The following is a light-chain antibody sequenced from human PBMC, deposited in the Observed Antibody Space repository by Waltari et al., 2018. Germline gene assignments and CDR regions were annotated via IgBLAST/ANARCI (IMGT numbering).Light chain of an antibody. Sequence: QSVLTQPPSVSGAPGQRVTISCTGRSSNIGSDFDVHWYRQLPGAAPTLLIYGDTHRPSGGPALFSCSKSATSASLAITGLQAEDEADYYCQSYDSGLSGWVFGGGTKLTVL. J-gene: IGLJ3*02. CDR1: SSNIGSDFD. CDR3: QSYDSGLSGWV. CDR2: GDT. V-gene: IGLV1-40*01.